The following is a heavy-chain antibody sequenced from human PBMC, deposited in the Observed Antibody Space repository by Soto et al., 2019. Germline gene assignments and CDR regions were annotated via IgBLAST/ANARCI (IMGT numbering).Heavy chain of an antibody. V-gene: IGHV1-69*06. CDR3: ARGGTLDIVATRGKNWLDP. D-gene: IGHD5-12*01. Sequence: QVQLVQSGAEVKKPGSSVKVSCKASGGTFSSNAIHWVRQAPGQGLEWMGGIIPIFGTTNYAQKFQGRVTITADKSTSTAYMELSSLRSEDTAVYYCARGGTLDIVATRGKNWLDPWGQGTLVTVSS. J-gene: IGHJ5*02. CDR2: IIPIFGTT. CDR1: GGTFSSNA.